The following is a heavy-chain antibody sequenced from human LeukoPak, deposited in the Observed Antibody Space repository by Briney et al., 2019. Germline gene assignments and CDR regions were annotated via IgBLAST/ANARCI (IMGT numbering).Heavy chain of an antibody. CDR1: GFTFSSYG. V-gene: IGHV3-33*01. D-gene: IGHD6-19*01. CDR3: ARDYRSSSGWSTDWFDP. J-gene: IGHJ5*02. Sequence: GRSLRLSCAAFGFTFSSYGMHWVRQAPGKGLEWVALIWYDGSNKYYADSVKGRLTISRDNSKDTLYLQMNSLRAEDTAVYYCARDYRSSSGWSTDWFDPWGQGTLVTVSS. CDR2: IWYDGSNK.